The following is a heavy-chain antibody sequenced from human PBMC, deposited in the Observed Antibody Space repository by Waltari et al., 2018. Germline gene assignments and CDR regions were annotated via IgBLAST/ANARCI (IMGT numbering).Heavy chain of an antibody. Sequence: QVQLVQSGAEVKKPGASVKVSCKASGYTFTGSYMHWVRQAPGQGLEWMGWINPNSGGTNYAQKFQGRVTMTRDTSISTAYMELSRLRSDDTAVYYCARENAQYSSSWYEVGYWGQGTLVTVSS. V-gene: IGHV1-2*02. CDR3: ARENAQYSSSWYEVGY. D-gene: IGHD6-13*01. CDR2: INPNSGGT. J-gene: IGHJ4*02. CDR1: GYTFTGSY.